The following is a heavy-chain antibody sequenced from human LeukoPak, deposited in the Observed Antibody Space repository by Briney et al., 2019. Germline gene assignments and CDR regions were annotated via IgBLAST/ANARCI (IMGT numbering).Heavy chain of an antibody. V-gene: IGHV3-23*01. Sequence: PGGSLRLSCAASGFTFSSYAMTWVRQAPGKGLEWVSAISGSGAITYSADSVKGRFTISRDNSKNTLYLQMNTLRAEDTAIYFCAKTKRVVVPDADYFGLDAWGQGTTVTVSS. J-gene: IGHJ6*02. CDR3: AKTKRVVVPDADYFGLDA. CDR1: GFTFSSYA. D-gene: IGHD2-2*01. CDR2: ISGSGAIT.